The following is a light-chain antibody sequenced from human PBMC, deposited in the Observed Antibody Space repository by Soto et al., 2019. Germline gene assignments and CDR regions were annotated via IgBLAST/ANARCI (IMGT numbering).Light chain of an antibody. J-gene: IGLJ1*01. CDR1: SSDVGGYIY. Sequence: QSALTQPASVSGSPGQSNTISCTGTSSDVGGYIYVSWYQQHPGKAPKLMIYDVSNRPSGVSNRFSGSKSGNTASLTISGLQAEDEADYYCSSYTSSSIFYVFGTGTKLTVL. CDR2: DVS. CDR3: SSYTSSSIFYV. V-gene: IGLV2-14*01.